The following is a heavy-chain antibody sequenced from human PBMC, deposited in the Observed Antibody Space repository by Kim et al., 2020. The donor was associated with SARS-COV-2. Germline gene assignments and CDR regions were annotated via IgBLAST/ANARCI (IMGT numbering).Heavy chain of an antibody. V-gene: IGHV1-24*01. CDR3: ATAPVVVVAATRYYYSYGMDV. CDR2: FDPEDGET. Sequence: ASVKVSCKVSGYTLTELSMHWVRQAPGKGLEWMGGFDPEDGETIYAQKFQGRVTMTEDTSTDTAYMELSSLRSEDTAVYYCATAPVVVVAATRYYYSYGMDVWGQETTVTVSS. CDR1: GYTLTELS. J-gene: IGHJ6*02. D-gene: IGHD2-15*01.